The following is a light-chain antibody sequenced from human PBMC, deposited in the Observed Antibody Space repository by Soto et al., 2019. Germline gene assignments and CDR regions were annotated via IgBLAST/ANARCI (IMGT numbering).Light chain of an antibody. J-gene: IGKJ2*01. V-gene: IGKV3-11*01. Sequence: IVLTQSPATLSLSPGERATLSCRASQSVSSYLAWYQQKPGQSPRLLIYGASNRATGIPARFSGSGSGTDFTLTISTLEPEDFAVYYCQQSDTWRTFGQGTKLEI. CDR3: QQSDTWRT. CDR1: QSVSSY. CDR2: GAS.